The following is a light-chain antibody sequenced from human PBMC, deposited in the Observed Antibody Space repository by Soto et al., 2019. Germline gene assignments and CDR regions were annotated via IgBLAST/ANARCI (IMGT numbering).Light chain of an antibody. V-gene: IGKV3-15*01. J-gene: IGKJ4*01. Sequence: EIVMTQSPATLSVSPGERATLSCRASQSVSSNLAWYQQKPGQAPRLLIYGASTRATGIPARFSGSGSGTEITLTISSLQPDDFATYHCQQYNSWSGVTFGGGTKVDIK. CDR3: QQYNSWSGVT. CDR2: GAS. CDR1: QSVSSN.